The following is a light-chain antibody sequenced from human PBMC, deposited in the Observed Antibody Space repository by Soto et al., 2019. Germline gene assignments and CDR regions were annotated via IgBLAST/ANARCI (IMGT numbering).Light chain of an antibody. CDR2: AVT. CDR3: SSYTSSSTVV. CDR1: SSDIGGYNF. Sequence: QSALTQPASVSGSPGQSITMSCTGTSSDIGGYNFVSWYQHHPGKAPKLMIYAVTDRPSGISNRFSGSKSGNTASLTISGLQDDDEADYYCSSYTSSSTVVFGGGTKVTVL. V-gene: IGLV2-14*01. J-gene: IGLJ3*02.